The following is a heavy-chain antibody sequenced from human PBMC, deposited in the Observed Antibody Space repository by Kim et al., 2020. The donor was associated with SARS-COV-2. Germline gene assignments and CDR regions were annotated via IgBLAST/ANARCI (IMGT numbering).Heavy chain of an antibody. CDR1: GFTFSDHY. CDR3: ARAQLYYDY. V-gene: IGHV3-72*01. J-gene: IGHJ4*02. D-gene: IGHD1-1*01. Sequence: GGSLRLSCAASGFTFSDHYMDWVRQAPGKGLEWVGRTRNKANSYTTEYAASVKGRFTISRDDSKNSLYLQMNSLKTEDTAVYYCARAQLYYDYWGQGTLVTVSS. CDR2: TRNKANSYTT.